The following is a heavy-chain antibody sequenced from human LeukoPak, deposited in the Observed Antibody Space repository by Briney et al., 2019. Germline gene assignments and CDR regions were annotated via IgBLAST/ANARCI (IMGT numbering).Heavy chain of an antibody. CDR3: AVRELGYCSGGSCYLY. CDR2: IYWDDDK. J-gene: IGHJ4*02. D-gene: IGHD2-15*01. V-gene: IGHV2-5*02. CDR1: GFSLGTSGVG. Sequence: SGPTLVKPTQTLTLTCTFSGFSLGTSGVGVGWIRQPPGKALEWLALIYWDDDKRYSPSLKSRLTITKDTSKNQVVLTMTNMDPVDTATYYCAVRELGYCSGGSCYLYWGQGTLVTVSS.